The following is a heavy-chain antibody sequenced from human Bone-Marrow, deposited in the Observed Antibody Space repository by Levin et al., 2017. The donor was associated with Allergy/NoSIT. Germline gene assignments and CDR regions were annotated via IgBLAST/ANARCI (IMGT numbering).Heavy chain of an antibody. CDR1: GFTFSSYW. CDR3: ARELPMVRGVIIVYYYYYGMDV. V-gene: IGHV3-7*01. J-gene: IGHJ6*02. CDR2: IKQDGSEK. D-gene: IGHD3-10*01. Sequence: GGSLRLSCAASGFTFSSYWMSWVRQAPGKGLEWVANIKQDGSEKYYVDSVKGRFTISRDNAKNSLYLQMNSLRAEDTAVYYCARELPMVRGVIIVYYYYYGMDVWGQGTTVTVSS.